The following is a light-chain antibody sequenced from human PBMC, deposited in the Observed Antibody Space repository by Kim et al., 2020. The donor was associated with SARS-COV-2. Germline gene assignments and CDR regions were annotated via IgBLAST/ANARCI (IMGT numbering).Light chain of an antibody. Sequence: PIACSGSSSNIGAGYDVHWYQQVPGTAPKLLIYGNTNRPSGVPDRFSASRSGPSASLAITGLQIEDEADYCGQSYDGGLSGSRVFGGGTQLTVL. CDR2: GNT. CDR1: SSNIGAGYD. CDR3: QSYDGGLSGSRV. V-gene: IGLV1-40*01. J-gene: IGLJ3*02.